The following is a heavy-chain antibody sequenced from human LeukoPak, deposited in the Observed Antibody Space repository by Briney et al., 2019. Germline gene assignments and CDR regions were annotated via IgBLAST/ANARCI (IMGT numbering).Heavy chain of an antibody. J-gene: IGHJ4*02. CDR2: ISSSSSYI. V-gene: IGHV3-21*01. CDR3: ARIAAAGAFDY. D-gene: IGHD6-13*01. Sequence: XRQXXXXXXEWVSSISSSSSYIYYADSVKGRSTISRDNAKNSLYLQMNSLRAEDTAVYYCARIAAAGAFDYWGQGTLVTVSS.